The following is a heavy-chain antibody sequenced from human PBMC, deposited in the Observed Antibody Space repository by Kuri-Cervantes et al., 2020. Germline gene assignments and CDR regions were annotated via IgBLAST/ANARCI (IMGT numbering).Heavy chain of an antibody. CDR1: GYTLTAFA. Sequence: ASVKVSCKASGYTLTAFAIRWVRQAPGKGLEWMGSFDPEDGETIYAQKFQGRVTMTADTSTDTAYMELSSLRSDDTAVYYSAPEEWDYWGQGTLVTVSS. CDR3: APEEWDY. J-gene: IGHJ4*02. D-gene: IGHD2-8*01. V-gene: IGHV1-24*01. CDR2: FDPEDGET.